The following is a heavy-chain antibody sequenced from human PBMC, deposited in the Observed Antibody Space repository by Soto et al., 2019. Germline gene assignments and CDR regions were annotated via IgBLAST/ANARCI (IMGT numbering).Heavy chain of an antibody. V-gene: IGHV3-23*01. CDR3: AKGRGPVAGYCSGGSCYSRGY. D-gene: IGHD2-15*01. CDR1: GFTFSSYA. Sequence: GGSLRLSCAASGFTFSSYAMSWVRQAPGKGLEWVSAISGSGGSTYYADSVKGRFTISRDNSKNTLYLQMNSLRAEDTAVYYCAKGRGPVAGYCSGGSCYSRGYWGQGTLVTVSS. J-gene: IGHJ4*02. CDR2: ISGSGGST.